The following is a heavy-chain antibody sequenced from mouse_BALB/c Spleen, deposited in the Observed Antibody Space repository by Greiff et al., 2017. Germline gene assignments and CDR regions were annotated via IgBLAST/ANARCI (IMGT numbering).Heavy chain of an antibody. J-gene: IGHJ3*01. CDR3: ARGRGFITTASPFAY. CDR2: ISSGGST. D-gene: IGHD1-2*01. Sequence: EVQVVESGGGLVKPGGSLKLSCAASGFTFSSYAMSWVRQTPEKRLEWVASISSGGSTYYPDSVKGRFTISRDNARNILYLQMSSLRSEDTAMYYCARGRGFITTASPFAYWGQGTLVTVSA. V-gene: IGHV5-6-5*01. CDR1: GFTFSSYA.